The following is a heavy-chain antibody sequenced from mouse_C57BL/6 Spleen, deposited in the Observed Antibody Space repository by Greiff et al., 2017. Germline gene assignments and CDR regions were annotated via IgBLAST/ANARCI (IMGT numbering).Heavy chain of an antibody. Sequence: EVKLLESGPGLVKPSQSLSLTCSVTGYSITSGYYWNWIRQFPGNKLEWMGYISYDGSNNYNPSLKNRISITRDTSKNQFFLKLNSVTTEDTATYYCARRPPLDSSGYAMDYWGQGTSVTVSS. J-gene: IGHJ4*01. CDR2: ISYDGSN. CDR1: GYSITSGYY. V-gene: IGHV3-6*01. CDR3: ARRPPLDSSGYAMDY. D-gene: IGHD3-2*02.